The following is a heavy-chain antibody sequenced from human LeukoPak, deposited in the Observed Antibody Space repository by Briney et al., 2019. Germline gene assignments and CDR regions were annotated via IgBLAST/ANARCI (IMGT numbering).Heavy chain of an antibody. D-gene: IGHD1-26*01. CDR3: ARDSPVPGASIVDYFDY. Sequence: GGSLRLSCAASAFTFSSYSMNWVRQAPGKGLEWVSSISSSGSCIYYADSVKGRFTISRDNSKNTLYLQMNSLRAEDTAVYYCARDSPVPGASIVDYFDYWGQGTLVTVSS. V-gene: IGHV3-21*04. CDR2: ISSSGSCI. J-gene: IGHJ4*02. CDR1: AFTFSSYS.